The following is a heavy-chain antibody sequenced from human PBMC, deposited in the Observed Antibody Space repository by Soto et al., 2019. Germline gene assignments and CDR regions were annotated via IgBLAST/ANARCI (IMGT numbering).Heavy chain of an antibody. D-gene: IGHD3-3*01. V-gene: IGHV4-39*02. J-gene: IGHJ4*02. CDR2: IYYSGST. Sequence: LETLSLTCTVSGDSISSYYWGWIRQPPGKGLEWIGSIYYSGSTYYNPSLKSRVTISVDTSKNQFSLKLSSVTAADTAVHYCAREVLEWLFKDFDYWGQGTLVTVSS. CDR3: AREVLEWLFKDFDY. CDR1: GDSISSYY.